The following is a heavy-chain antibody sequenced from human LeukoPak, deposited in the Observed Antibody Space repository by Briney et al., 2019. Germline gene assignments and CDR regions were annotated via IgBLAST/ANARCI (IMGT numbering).Heavy chain of an antibody. CDR1: GFTFDDYG. V-gene: IGHV3-21*01. J-gene: IGHJ4*02. D-gene: IGHD3-22*01. CDR2: ISSSSSYI. CDR3: ARVSADSSGYYGSFDY. Sequence: GGSLRLSCAASGFTFDDYGMSWVRQAPGKGLEWVSSISSSSSYIYYADSVKGRFTISRDNAKNSLYLQMNSLRAEDTAVCYCARVSADSSGYYGSFDYWGQGTLVTVSS.